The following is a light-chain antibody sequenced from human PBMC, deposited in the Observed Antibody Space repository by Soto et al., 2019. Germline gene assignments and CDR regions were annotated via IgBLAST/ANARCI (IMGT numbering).Light chain of an antibody. CDR3: QQRSTWPGIT. J-gene: IGKJ4*01. Sequence: EIVLTQSPATLSLSPGERATLSCRTSQSVSNYLARYQEKPGQTPRVLIYGASNRATGIPARFSGSGSGTDFPLTTSRLAPEDFAIYYCQQRSTWPGITFGGGTKVEIK. CDR1: QSVSNY. CDR2: GAS. V-gene: IGKV3-11*01.